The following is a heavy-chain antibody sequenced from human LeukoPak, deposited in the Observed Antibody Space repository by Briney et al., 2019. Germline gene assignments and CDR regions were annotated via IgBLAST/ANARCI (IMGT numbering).Heavy chain of an antibody. CDR3: AKDFRGSQDF. CDR2: VTGDGRST. Sequence: GGSLRLPCAASGYSFSSVAMSWIRQAPGKGLEWVSTVTGDGRSTYYSGSVKGRFTISRDNSKNTYSLQMNSLRAEDTAIYYCAKDFRGSQDFWAQGTLVTVSS. V-gene: IGHV3-23*01. J-gene: IGHJ4*02. D-gene: IGHD1-26*01. CDR1: GYSFSSVA.